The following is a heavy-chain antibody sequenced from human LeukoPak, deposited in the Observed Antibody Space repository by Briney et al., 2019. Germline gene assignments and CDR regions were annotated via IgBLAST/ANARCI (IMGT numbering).Heavy chain of an antibody. Sequence: ASVTVSFKASGYTFTGYYMHWVRQAPGQGLEWMGWINPNSGGTNYAQKFQGRVTMTRDTSISTAYMELSRLRSDDTAVYYCARDWTDILTGPLHPWGQGTLVTVSS. CDR1: GYTFTGYY. J-gene: IGHJ4*02. CDR3: ARDWTDILTGPLHP. V-gene: IGHV1-2*02. CDR2: INPNSGGT. D-gene: IGHD3-9*01.